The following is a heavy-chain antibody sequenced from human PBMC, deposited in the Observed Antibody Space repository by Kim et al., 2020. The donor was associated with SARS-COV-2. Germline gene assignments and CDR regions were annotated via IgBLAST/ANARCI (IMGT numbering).Heavy chain of an antibody. V-gene: IGHV3-33*03. CDR3: AEEGTPYTLDTDKRSWF. Sequence: GGSLRLSCAASGFSFSSYAMHWVRQAPGKGLEWVAMIRYDGSNKYYIDSVKGRFTISRDNSKNTLYLQMNSLRAEDTAVYYCAEEGTPYTLDTDKRSWF. CDR1: GFSFSSYA. D-gene: IGHD2-2*02. CDR2: IRYDGSNK. J-gene: IGHJ5*01.